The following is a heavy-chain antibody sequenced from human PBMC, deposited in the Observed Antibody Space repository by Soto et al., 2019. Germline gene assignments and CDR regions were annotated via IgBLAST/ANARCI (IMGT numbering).Heavy chain of an antibody. CDR2: ISYDGSNK. J-gene: IGHJ4*02. CDR3: PKDAPYYYDSSGYYGPFDY. V-gene: IGHV3-30*18. Sequence: TGGSLRLSCAASGFTFSSYGIHWVRQAPGKGLEWVALISYDGSNKYYADSVKGRFTISRDNSKNTLYLQMNSLRAEDTAMYYCPKDAPYYYDSSGYYGPFDYWGQGTLVTVSS. D-gene: IGHD3-22*01. CDR1: GFTFSSYG.